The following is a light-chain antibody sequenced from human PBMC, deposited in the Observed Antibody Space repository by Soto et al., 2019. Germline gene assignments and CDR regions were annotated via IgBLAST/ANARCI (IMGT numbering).Light chain of an antibody. J-gene: IGLJ1*01. CDR1: SYNIGAGYD. V-gene: IGLV1-40*01. CDR3: QSYASSLSGSYV. CDR2: NNN. Sequence: QSVLTQPPSVSGAPGKRVTISCTGSSYNIGAGYDVHWYQRLPGTAPKVLIYNNNNRPSGVPHRFSGSKSGTSASLAITGRQAEDEADYYCQSYASSLSGSYVFGPGTKLTVL.